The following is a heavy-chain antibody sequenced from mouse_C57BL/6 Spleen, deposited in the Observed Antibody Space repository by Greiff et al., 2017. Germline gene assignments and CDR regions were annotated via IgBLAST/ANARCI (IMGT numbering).Heavy chain of an antibody. J-gene: IGHJ4*01. Sequence: VQLQQPGAELVKPGASVKMSCKASGYTFTSYWITWVKQRPGQGLEWIGDIYPGSGSTNYNEKFKSKATLTVDTSSSTAYMQLSSLTSEDSAVYYCARSDYYGSSYRYAMDYWGQGTSVTVSS. CDR2: IYPGSGST. D-gene: IGHD1-1*01. CDR3: ARSDYYGSSYRYAMDY. CDR1: GYTFTSYW. V-gene: IGHV1-55*01.